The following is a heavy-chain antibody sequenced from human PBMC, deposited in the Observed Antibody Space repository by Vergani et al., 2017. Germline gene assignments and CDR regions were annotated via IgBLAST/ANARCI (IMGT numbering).Heavy chain of an antibody. CDR1: GLTFSSYA. CDR3: ARCPTPGTAMANFDY. CDR2: ISYDGSNK. Sequence: QVQLVESGGGVVQLGRSLRLSCAVSGLTFSSYAMHWVRQAPGKGLEWVAVISYDGSNKYYADSVKGRFTISRDNSKNTLYLQMHSLRAEDTAVYYCARCPTPGTAMANFDYWGQGTLVTVSS. J-gene: IGHJ4*02. V-gene: IGHV3-30*04. D-gene: IGHD5-18*01.